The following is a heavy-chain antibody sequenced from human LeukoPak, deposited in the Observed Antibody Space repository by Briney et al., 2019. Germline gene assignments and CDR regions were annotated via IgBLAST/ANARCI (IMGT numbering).Heavy chain of an antibody. CDR1: GYTFTSYG. Sequence: ASVKVSCKASGYTFTSYGISWVRQAPGQGLEWMGWISAYNGNTNYAQKLRGRVTMTTDTSTSTAYMELRSLRSDDTAVYYCARNYYYGSGSPLPDYWGQGTLVTVSS. V-gene: IGHV1-18*01. J-gene: IGHJ4*02. CDR3: ARNYYYGSGSPLPDY. CDR2: ISAYNGNT. D-gene: IGHD3-10*01.